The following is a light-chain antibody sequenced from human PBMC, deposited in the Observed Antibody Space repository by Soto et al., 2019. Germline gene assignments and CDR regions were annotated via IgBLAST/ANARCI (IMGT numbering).Light chain of an antibody. Sequence: QSVLAQPPSVSAAPGQKVTISCPVSSSNIGGNSVSWYQQLPGTAPTLLIYDDNKRRSGIPDRFSGSKSGTSATLGITGFQTGDEADYYCGSWDSSLSAYVFGTGTKVTVL. CDR3: GSWDSSLSAYV. J-gene: IGLJ1*01. CDR2: DDN. V-gene: IGLV1-51*01. CDR1: SSNIGGNS.